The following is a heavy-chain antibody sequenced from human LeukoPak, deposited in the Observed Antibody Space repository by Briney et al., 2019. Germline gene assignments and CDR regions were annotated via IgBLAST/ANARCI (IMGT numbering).Heavy chain of an antibody. CDR1: GGSITSSSYY. J-gene: IGHJ6*03. V-gene: IGHV4-39*07. CDR2: IYYSGST. CDR3: ARDRAVAGTDYYYYMDV. D-gene: IGHD6-19*01. Sequence: SETLSLTCTVSGGSITSSSYYWGWIRQPPGKGLEWIGSIYYSGSTYYNPSLKSRVTTSVDTSKNQFSLQLNSVTPEDTAVYYCARDRAVAGTDYYYYMDVWGKGTTVTVSS.